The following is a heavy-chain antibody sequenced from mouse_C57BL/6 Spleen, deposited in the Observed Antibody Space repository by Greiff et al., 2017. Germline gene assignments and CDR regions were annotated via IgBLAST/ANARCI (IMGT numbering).Heavy chain of an antibody. CDR1: GYTFTDYY. D-gene: IGHD1-1*01. CDR2: INPYNGGT. Sequence: VQLKQSGPVLVKPGASVKMSCKASGYTFTDYYMNWVKQSHGKSLEWIGVINPYNGGTSYNQKFKGKATLTVAKSSSTAYMELNSLTSEDSAVYYCARSPFITTGAMDYWGQGTSVTVSS. CDR3: ARSPFITTGAMDY. J-gene: IGHJ4*01. V-gene: IGHV1-19*01.